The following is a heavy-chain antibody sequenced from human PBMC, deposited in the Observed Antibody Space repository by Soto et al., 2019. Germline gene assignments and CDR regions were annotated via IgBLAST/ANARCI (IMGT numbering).Heavy chain of an antibody. CDR2: IYHSGST. J-gene: IGHJ4*02. Sequence: SETLSITCAVSGGSISSGDYYWSWIRQPPGKGLEWIGYIYHSGSTYYNPSLKSRATISVDTSKNQFSLRLSSVTAADTAVYHCARDSAIYRFDSWGQGTLVTVSS. V-gene: IGHV4-30-4*01. CDR3: ARDSAIYRFDS. CDR1: GGSISSGDYY. D-gene: IGHD2-2*02.